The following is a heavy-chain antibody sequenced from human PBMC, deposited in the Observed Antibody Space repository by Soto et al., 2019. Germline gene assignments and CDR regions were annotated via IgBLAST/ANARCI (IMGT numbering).Heavy chain of an antibody. CDR1: GFTFSFYA. D-gene: IGHD2-8*01. CDR3: ARGGYCTNGVCARSFDL. CDR2: ISSNGVAT. Sequence: EVQLVESGGGLVQPGGSLRLSCAASGFTFSFYAMHWVRQAPGKGLEYVSAISSNGVATYHANSVKGRFTISRDNSKNTPYLQLGSLRAEDMAVYYCARGGYCTNGVCARSFDLWGQGTLVTVSS. V-gene: IGHV3-64*01. J-gene: IGHJ3*01.